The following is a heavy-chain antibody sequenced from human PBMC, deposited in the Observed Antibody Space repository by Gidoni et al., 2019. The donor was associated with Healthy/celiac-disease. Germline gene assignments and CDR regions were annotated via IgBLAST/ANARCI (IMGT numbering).Heavy chain of an antibody. CDR3: ARGMSVDSSGYGVDY. J-gene: IGHJ4*02. V-gene: IGHV4-30-2*01. Sequence: QLQLQESGSGLVKPSQTLSLTCAVSGGSIRSGGYPWSWIRQPPGKGLEWIGYIYHSGSTYYNPSLKSRVTISVDRSKNQFSLKLSSVTAADTAVYYCARGMSVDSSGYGVDYWGQGTLVTVSS. D-gene: IGHD3-22*01. CDR1: GGSIRSGGYP. CDR2: IYHSGST.